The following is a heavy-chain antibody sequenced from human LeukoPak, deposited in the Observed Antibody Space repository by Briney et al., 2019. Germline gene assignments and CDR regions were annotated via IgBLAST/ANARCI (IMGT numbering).Heavy chain of an antibody. CDR3: AKDPYDSSGYYYVGTNY. D-gene: IGHD3-22*01. J-gene: IGHJ4*02. Sequence: GGSLRLSCAASGFTFSSYAMSWVRQAPGKGLEWVSAISGSGGSTYYADSVKGRFTISRDNSKNTLYLQMNSLRAADTAVYYCAKDPYDSSGYYYVGTNYWGQGTLVTVSS. CDR1: GFTFSSYA. V-gene: IGHV3-23*01. CDR2: ISGSGGST.